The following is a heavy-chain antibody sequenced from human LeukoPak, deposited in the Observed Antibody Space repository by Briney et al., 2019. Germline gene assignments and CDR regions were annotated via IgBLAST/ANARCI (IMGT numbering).Heavy chain of an antibody. CDR1: GFTFSSAW. CDR2: IKNKTNGGTT. J-gene: IGHJ4*02. CDR3: ARGFCSSTNCYQGPFDF. V-gene: IGHV3-15*01. Sequence: GGPLRLSCAASGFTFSSAWMTWFGQAPGKGLEWVGHIKNKTNGGTTDYAAPVKGRFIISRDDSKNTLYLQTNSLSTEATAVYYCARGFCSSTNCYQGPFDFWGQGTLVTVSS. D-gene: IGHD2-2*01.